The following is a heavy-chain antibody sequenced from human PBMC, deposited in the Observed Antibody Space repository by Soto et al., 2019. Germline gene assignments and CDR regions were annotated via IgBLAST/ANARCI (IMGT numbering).Heavy chain of an antibody. Sequence: QLQLQESGPGLVKPSETLSLTCTVSGGSISSSSYYWGWIRQPPGKGLEWIGSIYYSGSTYYNPSLKSRVTISVDTSKNQFSLKLSSVTAADTAVYYCARGYDFWSGYLFDYWGQGTLVTVSS. CDR3: ARGYDFWSGYLFDY. V-gene: IGHV4-39*01. J-gene: IGHJ4*02. CDR1: GGSISSSSYY. D-gene: IGHD3-3*01. CDR2: IYYSGST.